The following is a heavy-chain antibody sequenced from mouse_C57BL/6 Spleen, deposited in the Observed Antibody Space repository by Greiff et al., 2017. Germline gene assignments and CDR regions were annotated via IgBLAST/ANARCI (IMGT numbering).Heavy chain of an antibody. D-gene: IGHD2-4*01. J-gene: IGHJ3*01. V-gene: IGHV1-55*01. CDR1: GYTFTSYW. CDR2: IYPGSGST. Sequence: QVQLKQPGAELVKPGASVKMSCKASGYTFTSYWITWVKQRPGQGLEWIGDIYPGSGSTNYNEKFKSKATLTVDTSSSTAYMQLSSLTSEDAAVYYCAREGLRTFSDWGQGTLVTVSA. CDR3: AREGLRTFSD.